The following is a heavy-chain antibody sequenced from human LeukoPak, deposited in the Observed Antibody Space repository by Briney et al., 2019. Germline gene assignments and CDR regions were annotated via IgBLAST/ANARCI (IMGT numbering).Heavy chain of an antibody. J-gene: IGHJ4*02. V-gene: IGHV3-33*06. Sequence: PGGSLRLSCAASGFTFSSHGMHWVRQAPGKGLEWVAVIWYDGSNKYYADSVKGRFTISRDNSKNTLYLQMNSLRAEDTAVYYCAKGPRFWSGYYTPEYYFDYWGQGTLVTVSS. CDR1: GFTFSSHG. D-gene: IGHD3-3*01. CDR3: AKGPRFWSGYYTPEYYFDY. CDR2: IWYDGSNK.